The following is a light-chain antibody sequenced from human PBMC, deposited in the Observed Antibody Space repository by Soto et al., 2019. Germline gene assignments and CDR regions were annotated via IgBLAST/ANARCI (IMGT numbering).Light chain of an antibody. CDR3: RSYTTTNTLYV. CDR1: NSDVGAYNY. J-gene: IGLJ1*01. Sequence: QSALTQPASVSGSPGQSITIPCTGTNSDVGAYNYVSWYQHHPGKAPKLMIYEAFIRPSGVSSRFSGSKSGSTASLTISGLLAEDEADYYCRSYTTTNTLYVFGTGTKLTVL. CDR2: EAF. V-gene: IGLV2-14*01.